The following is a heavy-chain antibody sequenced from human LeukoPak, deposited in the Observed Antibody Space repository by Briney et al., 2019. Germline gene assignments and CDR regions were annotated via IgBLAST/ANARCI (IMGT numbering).Heavy chain of an antibody. Sequence: GESLRLSCAASGFTFRNYWIHWVRQAPGKGLVWISRIDNDGSDRIYADSVKGRFTISRDNAKNTLYLQMNSLRAEDTAVYYCARGGYHHGFDIWGQGTMVTVSS. V-gene: IGHV3-74*01. CDR1: GFTFRNYW. J-gene: IGHJ3*02. CDR3: ARGGYHHGFDI. CDR2: IDNDGSDR. D-gene: IGHD5-18*01.